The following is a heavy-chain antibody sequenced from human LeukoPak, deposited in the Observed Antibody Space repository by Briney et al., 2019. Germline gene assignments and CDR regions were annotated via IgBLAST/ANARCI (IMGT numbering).Heavy chain of an antibody. CDR3: TRDAQQLPNEYYFDY. D-gene: IGHD6-13*01. CDR2: IESKAYGGTT. CDR1: GFTFGDYA. J-gene: IGHJ4*02. V-gene: IGHV3-49*03. Sequence: GGSLRLSCTASGFTFGDYAMSWFRQAPGKGLGWVGFIESKAYGGTTEYAASVKGRFTISRDDSKSIAYVQMNSLKTEDTAVYYCTRDAQQLPNEYYFDYWGQGTLVTVSS.